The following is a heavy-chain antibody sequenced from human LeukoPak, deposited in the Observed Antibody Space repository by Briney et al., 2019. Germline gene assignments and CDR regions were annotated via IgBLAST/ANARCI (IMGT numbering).Heavy chain of an antibody. CDR3: ARPGRADAFDI. CDR1: GFTFSDYS. CDR2: ISSSSSTI. J-gene: IGHJ3*02. Sequence: PGGSLRLSCAASGFTFSDYSMNWVRQAPGKGLEWVSYISSSSSTIQYAHSVKGRFTISRDNAKNSLYLQMNRLRAEDTAVYYCARPGRADAFDIWGQGTMVTVSS. V-gene: IGHV3-48*04.